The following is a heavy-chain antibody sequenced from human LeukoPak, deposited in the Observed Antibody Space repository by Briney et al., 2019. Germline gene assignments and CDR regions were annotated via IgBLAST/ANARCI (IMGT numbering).Heavy chain of an antibody. J-gene: IGHJ6*03. CDR1: GFTFSDYY. CDR3: VRGGGSIRHSYYYYVDV. D-gene: IGHD2-15*01. Sequence: GGSRRLSCAASGFTFSDYYMSWVRQAPGQGPEWVSGITWNGGSADYAASVKGRFTISRDNARNSLYLQMNSLRDEDTALYYCVRGGGSIRHSYYYYVDVWGKGTSVTVSS. V-gene: IGHV3-20*04. CDR2: ITWNGGSA.